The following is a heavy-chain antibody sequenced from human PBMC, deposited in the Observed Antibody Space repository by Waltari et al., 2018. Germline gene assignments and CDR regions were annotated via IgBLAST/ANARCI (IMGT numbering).Heavy chain of an antibody. J-gene: IGHJ4*02. Sequence: QVQLQESGPGLVKPSETLSLTCTVSGDSISSYHWSWIRQPAGKGLEWIGRIYTSGNTHYNPSLKSRVTMSVDMCKNQFSLKLSSVTAADTAVYYCAKDGGWYPDYWGQGTLVTVSS. CDR3: AKDGGWYPDY. D-gene: IGHD6-19*01. V-gene: IGHV4-4*07. CDR1: GDSISSYH. CDR2: IYTSGNT.